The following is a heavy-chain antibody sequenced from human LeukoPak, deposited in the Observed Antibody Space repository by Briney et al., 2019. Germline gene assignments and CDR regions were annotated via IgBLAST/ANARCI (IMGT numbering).Heavy chain of an antibody. CDR1: GFTFSSYG. CDR2: LSHDGSNK. V-gene: IGHV3-30*18. J-gene: IGHJ6*02. CDR3: AKVFRGPYYYDMDV. D-gene: IGHD3-10*02. Sequence: GGSLRLSCAASGFTFSSYGMHWVRQAPCKGLEWVAALSHDGSNKYYADSVKGRFTISRDNSKNTLYLQMNSLRAEDTALYYCAKVFRGPYYYDMDVWGQGTTVTVS.